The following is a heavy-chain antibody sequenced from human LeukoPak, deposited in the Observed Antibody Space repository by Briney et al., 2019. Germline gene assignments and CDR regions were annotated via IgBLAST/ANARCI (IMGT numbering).Heavy chain of an antibody. J-gene: IGHJ4*02. CDR2: ISGSGGST. D-gene: IGHD6-19*01. CDR3: ARDESGWFDY. Sequence: GGSLRLSCAASGFTFTSYAMSWVRQAPGEGLEWVSAISGSGGSTYYADSVKGRFTISRDNSKNTLYLQMNSLRAEDTAVYYCARDESGWFDYWGQGTLVTVSS. V-gene: IGHV3-23*01. CDR1: GFTFTSYA.